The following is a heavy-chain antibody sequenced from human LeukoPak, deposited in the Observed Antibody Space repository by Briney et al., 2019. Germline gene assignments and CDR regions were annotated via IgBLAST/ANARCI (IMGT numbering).Heavy chain of an antibody. CDR2: ISSSGTTI. CDR1: GFTFSSYE. D-gene: IGHD6-19*01. Sequence: GGSLRLSCAASGFTFSSYEMTWVRQAPGKGLEWFSYISSSGTTIYYADSLNGRFTISRDNAKNALYMKMNSLRAEDTAVYYCAREAAGYSSGWPDYWGQGTLVTVSS. J-gene: IGHJ4*02. CDR3: AREAAGYSSGWPDY. V-gene: IGHV3-48*03.